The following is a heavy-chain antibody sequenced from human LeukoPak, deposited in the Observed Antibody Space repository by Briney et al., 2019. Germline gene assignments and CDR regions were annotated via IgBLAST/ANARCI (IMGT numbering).Heavy chain of an antibody. CDR3: ARDDSGDEYFQH. CDR2: ISNGGSYI. V-gene: IGHV3-21*01. CDR1: GFTFRTYG. Sequence: GGSLRLSCAASGFTFRTYGMSWVRQAPGKGLEWVSSISNGGSYIYYADSVRGRFTLSRYNAKNSLYLQMNSLRAEDTAVYYCARDDSGDEYFQHWGQGTLVTVSS. D-gene: IGHD4-17*01. J-gene: IGHJ1*01.